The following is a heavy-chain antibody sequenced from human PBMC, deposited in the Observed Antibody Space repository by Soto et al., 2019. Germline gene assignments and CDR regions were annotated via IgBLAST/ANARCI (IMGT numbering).Heavy chain of an antibody. CDR1: GGAFSGYY. D-gene: IGHD2-2*02. Sequence: ETLSLPFAVYGGAFSGYYWSWIRQPPGKGLEWIGEINHSGSTNYNPSLKSRVTISVDTSKNQFSLKLSSVTAADTAVYYCARALIYPTYYFDYWGQGTLVTVSS. J-gene: IGHJ4*02. CDR3: ARALIYPTYYFDY. V-gene: IGHV4-34*01. CDR2: INHSGST.